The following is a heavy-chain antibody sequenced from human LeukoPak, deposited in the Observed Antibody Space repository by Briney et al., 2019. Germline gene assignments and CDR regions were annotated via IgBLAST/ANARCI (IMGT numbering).Heavy chain of an antibody. V-gene: IGHV4-39*07. CDR3: ARDQTLQWPVNEAFDI. J-gene: IGHJ3*02. Sequence: SETLSLTCTVSGGSISSSSYYWGWIRQPPGKGLEWIGSIYYSGSTYYNPSLKSRVTISVDTSKNQFSLKLSSVTAADTAVYYCARDQTLQWPVNEAFDIWGQGTMVTVSS. CDR1: GGSISSSSYY. CDR2: IYYSGST. D-gene: IGHD6-19*01.